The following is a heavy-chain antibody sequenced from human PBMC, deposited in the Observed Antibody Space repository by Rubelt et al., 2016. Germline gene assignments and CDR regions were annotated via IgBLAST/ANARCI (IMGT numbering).Heavy chain of an antibody. Sequence: QVQLQQWGAGLLKPSETLSLTCAVYGGSFSGYYWSWIRQPPGKGLEWIGETNHSGSTNYNPSLKSRVTRSVDTSKTQFSLKLSSVTAADTAVYFCAMKPVSGPGKYFHHWGQGTLSTVSS. J-gene: IGHJ1*01. CDR1: GGSFSGYY. V-gene: IGHV4-34*01. D-gene: IGHD2-8*02. CDR3: AMKPVSGPGKYFHH. CDR2: TNHSGST.